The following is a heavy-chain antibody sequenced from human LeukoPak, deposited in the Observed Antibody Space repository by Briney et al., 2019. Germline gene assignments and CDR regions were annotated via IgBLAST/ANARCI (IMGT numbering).Heavy chain of an antibody. CDR3: AKIQLSSRDY. V-gene: IGHV3-23*01. Sequence: GGSLRLSCAASGFTFDDYAMHWVRQAPGKGLEWVSAISGSGGSTYYADSVKGRFTISRDNSKNTLYLQMNSLRAEDTAVYYCAKIQLSSRDYWGQGTLVTVSS. D-gene: IGHD5-18*01. CDR1: GFTFDDYA. J-gene: IGHJ4*02. CDR2: ISGSGGST.